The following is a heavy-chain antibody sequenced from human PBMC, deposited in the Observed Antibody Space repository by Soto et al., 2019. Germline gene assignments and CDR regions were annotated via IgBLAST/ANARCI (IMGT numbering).Heavy chain of an antibody. CDR3: ARVTGELPHYYYFAMDV. Sequence: GGSLRLSCGASGFAFNRYTMHWVRQAPGQGLQWVSLISSDGNTKYYSDSVQGRFTISRDSSKNTLYLQMNSLRTEDTAVYPCARVTGELPHYYYFAMDVWGQGTTVTVSS. V-gene: IGHV3-30-3*01. CDR1: GFAFNRYT. J-gene: IGHJ6*02. CDR2: ISSDGNTK. D-gene: IGHD1-7*01.